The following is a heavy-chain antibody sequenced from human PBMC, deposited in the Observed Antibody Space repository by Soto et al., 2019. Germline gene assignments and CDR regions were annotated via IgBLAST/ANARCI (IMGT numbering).Heavy chain of an antibody. CDR3: ARGYYGSGSYLGGFDY. V-gene: IGHV1-69*01. J-gene: IGHJ4*02. CDR2: SIPIFGTT. Sequence: QVQLVQSGAEVKKPGSSVKVSCKVFVGTFGRYVISWVRQAPGQGPEGMGGSIPIFGTTNYAPKFQGRVTIPADEYTSTAYMELSSLRSEDTAVYYCARGYYGSGSYLGGFDYWGQGTLVTGSS. CDR1: VGTFGRYV. D-gene: IGHD3-10*01.